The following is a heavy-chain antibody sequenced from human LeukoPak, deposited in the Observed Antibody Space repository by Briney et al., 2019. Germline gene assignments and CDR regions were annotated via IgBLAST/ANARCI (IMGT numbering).Heavy chain of an antibody. D-gene: IGHD6-6*01. Sequence: ASVKVSCKASGYTFTGYYMHWVRQAPGQGLEWMGRINPNSGGTNYAQKFQGRVTMTRDTSISTAYMELSRLRSEDTAVYYCARSGIAARNAFDIWGQGTMVTVSS. CDR2: INPNSGGT. J-gene: IGHJ3*02. CDR3: ARSGIAARNAFDI. CDR1: GYTFTGYY. V-gene: IGHV1-2*06.